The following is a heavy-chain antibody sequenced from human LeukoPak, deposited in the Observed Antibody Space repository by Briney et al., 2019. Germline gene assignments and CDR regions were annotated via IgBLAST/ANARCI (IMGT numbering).Heavy chain of an antibody. CDR3: AKVKGRGYNWNYYLDY. D-gene: IGHD1-7*01. V-gene: IGHV3-23*01. CDR2: ISGSGGST. CDR1: GFTFSSYA. J-gene: IGHJ4*02. Sequence: GGSLRLSCAASGFTFSSYAMSWVRQAPGKGLEWVSAISGSGGSTYYADSVKGRFTISRDNSKNTLYLQMNGLRAEDTAVYYCAKVKGRGYNWNYYLDYWGQGTLDTVSS.